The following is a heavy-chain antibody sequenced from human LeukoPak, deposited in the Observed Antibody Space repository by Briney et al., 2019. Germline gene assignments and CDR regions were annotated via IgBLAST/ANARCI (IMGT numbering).Heavy chain of an antibody. CDR3: ARDGFISNTWYGFLGF. D-gene: IGHD6-13*01. CDR2: IWYDGGNK. V-gene: IGHV3-33*01. Sequence: PGGSLRLSCAASGFTFSIYGMHWLRQAPGKGLEWVAVIWYDGGNKRYADSVKGRFTISRDNSKNTLDLQMNSLRADDTAVYYCARDGFISNTWYGFLGFRGQGTLVTVSS. J-gene: IGHJ4*01. CDR1: GFTFSIYG.